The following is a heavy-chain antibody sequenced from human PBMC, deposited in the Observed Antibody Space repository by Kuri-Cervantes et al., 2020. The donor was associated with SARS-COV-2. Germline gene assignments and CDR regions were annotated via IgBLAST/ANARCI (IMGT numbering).Heavy chain of an antibody. D-gene: IGHD2-2*01. CDR1: GGTFSSFL. Sequence: SVKVSCKAIGGTFSSFLFSWVRQAPGQGLEWVGGIIPIFGAANFAQKFQGRVTITADEATSTAYMELSRLRSEDTAVYYCAKAGEYCSSTSCGEGYYYYGMDVWGQGTTVTVSS. CDR3: AKAGEYCSSTSCGEGYYYYGMDV. V-gene: IGHV1-69*13. CDR2: IIPIFGAA. J-gene: IGHJ6*02.